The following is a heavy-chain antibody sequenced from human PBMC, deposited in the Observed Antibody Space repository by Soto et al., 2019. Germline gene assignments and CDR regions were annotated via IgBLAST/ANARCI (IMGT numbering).Heavy chain of an antibody. CDR1: GGSFSGYY. V-gene: IGHV4-34*01. CDR3: ARGGRRAAAGTYYYYGMDV. J-gene: IGHJ6*02. D-gene: IGHD6-13*01. CDR2: INHSGST. Sequence: SETLSITCAVYGGSFSGYYWSWIRQPPGKGLEWIGEINHSGSTNYNPSLKSRVTISVDTSKNQFSLKLSSVTAADTAVYYCARGGRRAAAGTYYYYGMDVWGQGTTVTVSS.